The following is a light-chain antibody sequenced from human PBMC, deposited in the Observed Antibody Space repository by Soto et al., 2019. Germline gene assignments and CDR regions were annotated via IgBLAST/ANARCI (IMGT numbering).Light chain of an antibody. CDR2: DVS. CDR3: CSYAGSRYV. J-gene: IGLJ1*01. V-gene: IGLV2-11*01. Sequence: QSALTQPRSVSGSPGQSVTISCTGTSSDVGDYNYVSWYQQHPGKAPKLMIYDVSKRPSGVPDRFSGSKSGNTASLTISGLQAEDEAVYYCCSYAGSRYVFGTGTKLTVL. CDR1: SSDVGDYNY.